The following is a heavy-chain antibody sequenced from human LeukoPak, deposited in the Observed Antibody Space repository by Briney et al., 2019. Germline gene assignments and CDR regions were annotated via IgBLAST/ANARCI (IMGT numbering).Heavy chain of an antibody. CDR1: GGSISTYY. J-gene: IGHJ5*02. CDR3: ARDWRIAVAGHNYFDP. V-gene: IGHV4-59*01. CDR2: IYYTGST. D-gene: IGHD6-19*01. Sequence: SETLSLTCTVSGGSISTYYWSWIRQPPGKGLEWIGYIYYTGSTSYNPSLKSRVTMSLDASKNQFSLELNSVTPADTAVYYCARDWRIAVAGHNYFDPWGQGTLVTVSS.